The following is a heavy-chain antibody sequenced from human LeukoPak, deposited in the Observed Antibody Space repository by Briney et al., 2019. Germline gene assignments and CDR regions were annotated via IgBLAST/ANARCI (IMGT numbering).Heavy chain of an antibody. CDR2: INPNSGGT. V-gene: IGHV1-2*02. Sequence: ASVKVSCKASGYTFTGYYMHWVRQAPGQGLEWMGWINPNSGGTNYAQKFQGRVTMTRDTSISTAYMELSRLRSDDTAVYYCARESRRYSYGYNYWGQGTLVTVPS. CDR1: GYTFTGYY. J-gene: IGHJ4*02. D-gene: IGHD5-18*01. CDR3: ARESRRYSYGYNY.